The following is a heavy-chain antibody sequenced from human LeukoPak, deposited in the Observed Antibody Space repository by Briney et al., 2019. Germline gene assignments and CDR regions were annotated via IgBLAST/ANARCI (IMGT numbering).Heavy chain of an antibody. CDR1: GGTFSSYA. D-gene: IGHD3-22*01. CDR2: IIPIFGTA. V-gene: IGHV1-69*05. Sequence: SVKVSCKASGGTFSSYAISWVRQAPGQGLEWMGGIIPIFGTANYAQKFQGRVTITTDESTSTAYMELSSLRSEDTAVYHCARVDSNGYNKNYYFDYWGQGTLVTVSS. CDR3: ARVDSNGYNKNYYFDY. J-gene: IGHJ4*02.